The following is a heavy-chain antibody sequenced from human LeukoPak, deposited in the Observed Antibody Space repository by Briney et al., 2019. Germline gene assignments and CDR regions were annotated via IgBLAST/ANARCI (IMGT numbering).Heavy chain of an antibody. J-gene: IGHJ6*04. Sequence: QPGRSLRLSCAASGFTFSSYGMHWVRQAPGKGLEWVAVISYDGSNKYYADSVKGRFTISRDNSKNTLYLQMNSLRAEDTAVYYCAKDQGRERYYYYGMDAWGKGTTVTVSS. D-gene: IGHD3-10*01. V-gene: IGHV3-30*18. CDR1: GFTFSSYG. CDR3: AKDQGRERYYYYGMDA. CDR2: ISYDGSNK.